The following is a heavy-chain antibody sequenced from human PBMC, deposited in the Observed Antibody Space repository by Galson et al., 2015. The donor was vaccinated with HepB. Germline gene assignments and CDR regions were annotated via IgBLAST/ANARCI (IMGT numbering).Heavy chain of an antibody. CDR2: ISSNGGST. Sequence: SLRLSCAASGFTFSSYAMHWVRQAPGKGLEYVSAISSNGGSTYYADSVKGRFTISRDNSKNTLYLQMSSLRAEDTAVYYCVKDGRSSGWWYFDYWGQGTLVTVSS. CDR1: GFTFSSYA. CDR3: VKDGRSSGWWYFDY. D-gene: IGHD6-19*01. V-gene: IGHV3-64D*06. J-gene: IGHJ4*02.